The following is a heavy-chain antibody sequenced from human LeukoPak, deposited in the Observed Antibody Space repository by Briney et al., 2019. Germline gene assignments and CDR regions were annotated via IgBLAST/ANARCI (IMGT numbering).Heavy chain of an antibody. D-gene: IGHD4-23*01. J-gene: IGHJ3*02. V-gene: IGHV3-74*01. CDR3: AKDGTTVVRGLFDK. CDR2: INPDGRGA. Sequence: QSGGSLRLSCAASGFTFSTYWMHWARQVPGKGLVWVSRINPDGRGASYADSVKGRFTIFRDNSKNTLYLLINSLRAEDTAVYYCAKDGTTVVRGLFDKWGPGTMVTVSS. CDR1: GFTFSTYW.